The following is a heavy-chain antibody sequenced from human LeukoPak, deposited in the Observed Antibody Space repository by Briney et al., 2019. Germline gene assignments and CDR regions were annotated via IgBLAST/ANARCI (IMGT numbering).Heavy chain of an antibody. V-gene: IGHV3-48*01. D-gene: IGHD3-22*01. CDR3: ASQGHYYDSSGQPFHY. J-gene: IGHJ4*02. CDR1: GFTVSSNY. Sequence: GGSLRLSCAASGFTVSSNYTSWVRQAPGKGLEWVSYISSSSSTIYYADSVKGRFTISRDNAKNSLYLQMNSLRAEDTAVYYCASQGHYYDSSGQPFHYWGQGTLVTVSS. CDR2: ISSSSSTI.